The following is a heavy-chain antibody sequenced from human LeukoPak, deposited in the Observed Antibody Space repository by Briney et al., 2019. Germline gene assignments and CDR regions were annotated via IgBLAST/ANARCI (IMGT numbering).Heavy chain of an antibody. CDR1: GFTFSSYG. CDR2: IRYDGSNK. Sequence: GGSLRLSRAASGFTFSSYGMHWVRQAPGKGLEWVAFIRYDGSNKYYADSVKGRFTISRDNSKNTLYLQMNSLRAEDTAVYYCARSPPLNVWGSSYYFDYWGQGTLVTVSS. J-gene: IGHJ4*02. V-gene: IGHV3-30*02. D-gene: IGHD3-16*01. CDR3: ARSPPLNVWGSSYYFDY.